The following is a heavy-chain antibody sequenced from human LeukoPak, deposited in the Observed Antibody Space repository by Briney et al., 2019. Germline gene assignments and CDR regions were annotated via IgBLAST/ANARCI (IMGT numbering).Heavy chain of an antibody. D-gene: IGHD1-1*01. CDR2: ICSSIGCT. V-gene: IGHV3-23*01. CDR1: AFTFSSHP. CDR3: ARISLAPSDNFDS. J-gene: IGHJ4*02. Sequence: GGSLRLSCAASAFTFSSHPMGWVRRAPGKGLEWVSSICSSIGCTYYADSVRGRFAISRDDSKNTLYLQMNSLRAEGTAVYYCARISLAPSDNFDSWGQGTLVTVSS.